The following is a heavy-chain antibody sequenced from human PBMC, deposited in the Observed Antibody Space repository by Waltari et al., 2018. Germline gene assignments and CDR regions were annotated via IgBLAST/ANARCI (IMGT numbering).Heavy chain of an antibody. CDR1: GFTFSSYG. D-gene: IGHD2-8*01. V-gene: IGHV3-33*01. CDR2: IWYDGSNK. Sequence: QVQLVESGGGVVQPGRSLRLSCAASGFTFSSYGMHWVRQAPGTGREWVAVIWYDGSNKYYADSVKGRFTISRDNSKNTLYLQMNSLRAEDTAVYYCARERGDIVLMVYAEASFDYWGQGTLVTVSS. CDR3: ARERGDIVLMVYAEASFDY. J-gene: IGHJ4*02.